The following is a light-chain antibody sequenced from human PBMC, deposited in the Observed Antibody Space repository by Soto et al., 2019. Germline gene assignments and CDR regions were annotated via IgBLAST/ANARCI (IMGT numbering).Light chain of an antibody. J-gene: IGKJ3*01. CDR1: QGISNY. CDR3: QHYNCPPCT. Sequence: DIQMTQSPSSLSASVGDRVTLSCRASQGISNYLAWYQQKPGKAPRLLIYAASSLQSGVSFRFTGSGSGTDFTLTISSLQPEDVATYYCQHYNCPPCTFGPGTKVDIK. V-gene: IGKV1-27*01. CDR2: AAS.